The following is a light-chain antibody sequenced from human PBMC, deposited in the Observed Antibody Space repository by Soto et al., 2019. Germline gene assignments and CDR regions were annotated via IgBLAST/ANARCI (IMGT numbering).Light chain of an antibody. Sequence: EIVMTQSPATLSVSPGERATLSCRASQSISSNLAWYQQKPGQAPRLLIYGASTRATGIPATFSGSGSGTEFTLIISSLQSEDFPVYHCQQYNNWPFTFGPGTKVDIK. V-gene: IGKV3-15*01. CDR2: GAS. CDR3: QQYNNWPFT. CDR1: QSISSN. J-gene: IGKJ3*01.